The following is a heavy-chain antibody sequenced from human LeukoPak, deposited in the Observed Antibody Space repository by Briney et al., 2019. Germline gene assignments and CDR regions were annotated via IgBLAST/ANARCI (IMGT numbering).Heavy chain of an antibody. J-gene: IGHJ4*02. D-gene: IGHD6-13*01. CDR1: GFTFSDYY. CDR2: ISGSGDST. V-gene: IGHV3-23*01. Sequence: GGSLRLSCAASGFTFSDYYMSWIRQAPGKGLEWVSAISGSGDSTYYGDSVKGRFTISRDNSKNTLYLQMNSLRAEDTAVYYCAKTRPLDSSSWSHGDYWGQGTLVTVSS. CDR3: AKTRPLDSSSWSHGDY.